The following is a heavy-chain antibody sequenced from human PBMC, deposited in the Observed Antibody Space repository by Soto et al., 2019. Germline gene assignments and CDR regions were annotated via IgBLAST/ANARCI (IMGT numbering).Heavy chain of an antibody. CDR1: GGTFSSYA. D-gene: IGHD4-4*01. CDR2: IIPIFGTA. V-gene: IGHV1-69*01. CDR3: ARDYGASYSNAGYYYSGMDV. J-gene: IGHJ6*02. Sequence: QVQLVQSGAEVKKPGSSVKVSCKASGGTFSSYAISWVRQAPGQGLEWMGGIIPIFGTANYAQKFQGRVTITADESTSTAYMELRSVRSEDTAVYYCARDYGASYSNAGYYYSGMDVWGQGTTVTVSS.